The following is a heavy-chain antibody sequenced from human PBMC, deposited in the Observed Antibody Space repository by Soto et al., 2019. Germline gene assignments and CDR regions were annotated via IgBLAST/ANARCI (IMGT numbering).Heavy chain of an antibody. D-gene: IGHD3-22*01. CDR1: GYTFTSYG. CDR3: ARVGLRYYYDSSAWGWFDP. CDR2: ISVYNGNT. J-gene: IGHJ5*02. V-gene: IGHV1-18*01. Sequence: QVKLVQSGAEVKTPGASVKVSCKASGYTFTSYGISWVRQAPGQGLEWMGWISVYNGNTNYAQKLQGRVTMTTDTSTSTAYMELRSLRSDDTAVYYCARVGLRYYYDSSAWGWFDPWGQGTLVTVSS.